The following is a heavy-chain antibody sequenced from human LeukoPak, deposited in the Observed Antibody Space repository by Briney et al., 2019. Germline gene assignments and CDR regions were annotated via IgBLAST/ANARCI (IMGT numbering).Heavy chain of an antibody. CDR1: GYTFTGYY. Sequence: ASVKVSCKASGYTFTGYYMHLVRQAPGQGLEWMGWINPNSGGTNYAQKFQGRVTMTRDTSISTAYMELSRLRSDDTAVYYCARRIGSYGIDAFDIWGQGTMVTVSS. CDR2: INPNSGGT. D-gene: IGHD1-26*01. CDR3: ARRIGSYGIDAFDI. J-gene: IGHJ3*02. V-gene: IGHV1-2*02.